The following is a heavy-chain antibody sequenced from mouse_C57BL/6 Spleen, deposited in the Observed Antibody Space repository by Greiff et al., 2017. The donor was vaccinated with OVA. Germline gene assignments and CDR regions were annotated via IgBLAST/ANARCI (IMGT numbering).Heavy chain of an antibody. V-gene: IGHV14-1*01. CDR2: IDPEDGDT. D-gene: IGHD1-1*01. Sequence: EVKLMESGAELVRPGASVKLSCTASGFNIKDYYMHWVKQRPEQGLEWIGRIDPEDGDTEYAPKFQGKATMTADTSSNTAYLQLSSLTSEDTAVYYCTTSSSPLYAMDYWGQGTSVTVSS. J-gene: IGHJ4*01. CDR1: GFNIKDYY. CDR3: TTSSSPLYAMDY.